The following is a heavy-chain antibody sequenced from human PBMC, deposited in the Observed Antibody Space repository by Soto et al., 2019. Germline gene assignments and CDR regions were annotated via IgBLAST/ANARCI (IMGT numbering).Heavy chain of an antibody. J-gene: IGHJ4*02. V-gene: IGHV4-61*01. CDR2: IYSSGST. D-gene: IGHD6-19*01. CDR1: GDSVSTGSKY. Sequence: SETLSLTCTVSGDSVSTGSKYWSWSRQPPGKALEWIAYIYSSGSTNYNPSLKSRVTISRDTSKNQLSLRMTSVTAEDSSGYYCARSGGGSGWLGGQGTLVTVSS. CDR3: ARSGGGSGWL.